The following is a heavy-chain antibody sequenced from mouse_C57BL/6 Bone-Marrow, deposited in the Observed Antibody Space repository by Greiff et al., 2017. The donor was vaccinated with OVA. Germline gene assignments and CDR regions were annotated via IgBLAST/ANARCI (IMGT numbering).Heavy chain of an antibody. Sequence: VQLQESGAELARPGASVKLSCKASGYTFTSYGISWVKQRTGQGLEWIGEIYPRSGNTYYNEKFKGKATLTADKSSSTAYMELRSLTSEDSAVYFCASSSYPYYFDYWGQGTTLTVSS. CDR2: IYPRSGNT. CDR3: ASSSYPYYFDY. D-gene: IGHD1-1*01. V-gene: IGHV1-81*01. CDR1: GYTFTSYG. J-gene: IGHJ2*01.